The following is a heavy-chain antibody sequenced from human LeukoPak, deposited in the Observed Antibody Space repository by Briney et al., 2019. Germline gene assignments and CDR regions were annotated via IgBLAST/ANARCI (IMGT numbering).Heavy chain of an antibody. J-gene: IGHJ4*02. CDR1: GFTFSSYW. D-gene: IGHD3-9*01. CDR3: ARGGTYYDILTGYYTAWYFDY. V-gene: IGHV3-7*04. CDR2: IKQDGSEK. Sequence: GGSLRLPCAASGFTFSSYWMSWVRQAPGKGLEWVANIKQDGSEKYYVDSVKGRFTTSRDNAKNSLYLQMNSLRAEDTAVYYCARGGTYYDILTGYYTAWYFDYWGQGTLVTVSS.